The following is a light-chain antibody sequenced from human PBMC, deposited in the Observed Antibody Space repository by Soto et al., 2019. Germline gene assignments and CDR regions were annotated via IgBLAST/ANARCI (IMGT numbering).Light chain of an antibody. Sequence: QSALTQPASVSGSPGQSITISCTGTSSDVGSYNLVSWYQQHPGKAPKLMIYDGSKRPSGVSNRFSGSKSGNTASLTISGRQAEDEADYYCCSYSGSVVFGGGTKLTVL. CDR3: CSYSGSVV. CDR2: DGS. V-gene: IGLV2-23*01. CDR1: SSDVGSYNL. J-gene: IGLJ2*01.